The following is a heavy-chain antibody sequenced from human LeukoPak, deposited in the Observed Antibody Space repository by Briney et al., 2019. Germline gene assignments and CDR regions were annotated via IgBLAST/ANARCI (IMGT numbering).Heavy chain of an antibody. CDR2: ILYDGNNK. CDR3: AKDPGDRNYYDSSPLGY. D-gene: IGHD3-22*01. CDR1: GFTFSNYG. V-gene: IGHV3-30*02. J-gene: IGHJ4*02. Sequence: WGSLRLSCAAFGFTFSNYGMHWVRQAPGKGLECVALILYDGNNKYYADSVKGRFTISRDNSKNTLYLQMNSLRAGDTAVYYCAKDPGDRNYYDSSPLGYWGQGALVTVSS.